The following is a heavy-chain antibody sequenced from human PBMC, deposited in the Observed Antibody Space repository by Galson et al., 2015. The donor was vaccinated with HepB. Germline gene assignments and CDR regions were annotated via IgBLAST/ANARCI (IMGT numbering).Heavy chain of an antibody. CDR3: AKDIYSGGDIWGGKSYGMDV. V-gene: IGHV3-43*01. D-gene: IGHD1-26*01. CDR2: ISWDGGST. Sequence: SLRLSCAASGFTFDDYTMHWVRQAPGKGLEWVSLISWDGGSTYYADSVKGRFTISRDNSKNSLYLQMNSLRTEDTALYYCAKDIYSGGDIWGGKSYGMDVWGQGTTVTVSS. J-gene: IGHJ6*02. CDR1: GFTFDDYT.